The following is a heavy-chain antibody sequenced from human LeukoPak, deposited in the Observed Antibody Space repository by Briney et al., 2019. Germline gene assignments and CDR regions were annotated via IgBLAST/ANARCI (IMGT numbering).Heavy chain of an antibody. CDR2: ISSSGSTI. V-gene: IGHV3-48*04. Sequence: QTGGSLRLSCAASGFTFSSYSMNWVRQAPGKGLEWVSYISSSGSTIYYADSVKGRFTISRDNAKNSLYLQMNSLRAEDTAVYYCARGSYCSGGSCHLFDYWGQGTLVTVSS. CDR3: ARGSYCSGGSCHLFDY. D-gene: IGHD2-15*01. CDR1: GFTFSSYS. J-gene: IGHJ4*02.